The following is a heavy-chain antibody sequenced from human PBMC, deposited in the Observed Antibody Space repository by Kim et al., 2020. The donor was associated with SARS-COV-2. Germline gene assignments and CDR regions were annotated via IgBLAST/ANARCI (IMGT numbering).Heavy chain of an antibody. CDR3: ARTRSMDF. CDR1: GYAFTSYG. Sequence: ASVKVSCKASGYAFTSYGMSWVRQAPGQGLEWMAWINTNTGNPTYAQGFTGRFVFSLDTSVSTPHLQISSLKAEDTDVYHCARTRSMDFWGQGTRITVSS. V-gene: IGHV7-4-1*02. J-gene: IGHJ6*02. CDR2: INTNTGNP.